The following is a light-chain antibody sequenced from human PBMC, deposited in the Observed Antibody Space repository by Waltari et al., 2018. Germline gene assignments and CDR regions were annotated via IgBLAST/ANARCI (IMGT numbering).Light chain of an antibody. V-gene: IGKV3-20*01. CDR3: QQYGSSILYT. J-gene: IGKJ2*01. CDR2: GAS. Sequence: VLTQSPRTLSFSPGETATLSCRASQRLTKSYLAWYQQKPGQAPRLLIYGASSRAAGLAGRFSGSGSGTDFTLTISRQEPEYCAMYYGQQYGSSILYTFGQGTKLEIK. CDR1: QRLTKSY.